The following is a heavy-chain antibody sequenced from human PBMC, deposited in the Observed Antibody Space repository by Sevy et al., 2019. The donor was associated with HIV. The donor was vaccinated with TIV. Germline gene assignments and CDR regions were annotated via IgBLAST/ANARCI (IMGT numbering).Heavy chain of an antibody. CDR3: AREGVVPAVYGMDV. CDR2: IKQDGSEK. V-gene: IGHV3-7*01. Sequence: GGSLRLSCAASGFTFSSYWMSWVRQAPGKGLEWVANIKQDGSEKYYVDSVKGRFTISRDNAKNSLYLQMNSLGAEDTAVYYCAREGVVPAVYGMDVWGQGTTVTVSS. J-gene: IGHJ6*02. CDR1: GFTFSSYW. D-gene: IGHD2-2*01.